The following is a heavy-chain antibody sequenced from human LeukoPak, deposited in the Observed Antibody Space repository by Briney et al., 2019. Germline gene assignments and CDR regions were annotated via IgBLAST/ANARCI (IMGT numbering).Heavy chain of an antibody. J-gene: IGHJ6*02. V-gene: IGHV1-69*04. CDR2: IIPILGIA. CDR1: GGTFSSYA. D-gene: IGHD2-15*01. CDR3: ARVSGGSSDYYYYGMDV. Sequence: ASVKVSCKASGGTFSSYAISWVRQAPGQGLEWMERIIPILGIANYAQKFQGRVTITADKSTSTAYMELSSLRSEDTAVYYCARVSGGSSDYYYYGMDVWGQGTTVTVSS.